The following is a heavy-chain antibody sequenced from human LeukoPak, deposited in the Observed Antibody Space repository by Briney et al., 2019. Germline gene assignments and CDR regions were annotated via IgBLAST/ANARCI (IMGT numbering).Heavy chain of an antibody. CDR2: INPNSGGT. J-gene: IGHJ4*02. D-gene: IGHD1-26*01. V-gene: IGHV1-2*02. CDR1: GYTFTSYG. CDR3: AREGTGGSFLSLDY. Sequence: GASVKVSCKASGYTFTSYGISWVRQAPGQGLEWMGWINPNSGGTNYAQKFQGRVTMTRDTSISTAYMELSRLRSDDTAVYYCAREGTGGSFLSLDYWGQGTLVTVSS.